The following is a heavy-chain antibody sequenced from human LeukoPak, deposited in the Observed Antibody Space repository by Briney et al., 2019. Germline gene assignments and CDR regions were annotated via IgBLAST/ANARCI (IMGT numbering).Heavy chain of an antibody. Sequence: GGSLRLSCAASGFTFSSYAMHWVRQAPGKGLEWVAVISYDGSNKYYADSVKGRFTISRDNSKNTLYLQMNSLRAEDTAVYYCARAKAFDTWGQGTMVTVSS. J-gene: IGHJ3*02. CDR2: ISYDGSNK. CDR3: ARAKAFDT. V-gene: IGHV3-30-3*01. CDR1: GFTFSSYA.